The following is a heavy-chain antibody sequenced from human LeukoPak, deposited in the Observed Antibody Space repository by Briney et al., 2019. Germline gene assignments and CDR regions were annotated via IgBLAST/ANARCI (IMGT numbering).Heavy chain of an antibody. CDR3: AKDLYCSSTSCSLFDY. CDR1: GFTFSSYA. D-gene: IGHD2-2*01. CDR2: ISGSGGIT. J-gene: IGHJ4*02. V-gene: IGHV3-23*01. Sequence: GGSLRLSCAASGFTFSSYAMSWVRQAPGKGLEWVSAISGSGGITYYADSVKGRFTISRDNSKNTLYLQMNSLRAEDTAVYYCAKDLYCSSTSCSLFDYWGQGTLVTVSS.